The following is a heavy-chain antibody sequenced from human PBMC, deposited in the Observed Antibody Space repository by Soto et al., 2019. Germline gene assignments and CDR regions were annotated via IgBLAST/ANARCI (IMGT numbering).Heavy chain of an antibody. Sequence: GGSLRLSCAASGFTFSSYGMHWVRQAPGKGLEWVAVIWYDGSNKYYADSVKGRFTISRDNSKNTLYLQMNSLRAEDTAVYYCARVDGVVDSSGYPDYWGQGTLVTVSS. CDR1: GFTFSSYG. CDR2: IWYDGSNK. CDR3: ARVDGVVDSSGYPDY. V-gene: IGHV3-33*01. J-gene: IGHJ4*02. D-gene: IGHD3-22*01.